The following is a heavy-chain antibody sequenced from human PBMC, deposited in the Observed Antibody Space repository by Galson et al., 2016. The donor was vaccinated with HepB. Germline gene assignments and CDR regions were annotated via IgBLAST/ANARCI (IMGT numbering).Heavy chain of an antibody. Sequence: SLRLSCAASGFTFSTYTMNWVRQAPGKGLEWVSSISSSSFFIYYADTVKGRFTISRDNANNSLYLQMNSLRSEDTAVYYCTNGGSRGDAFEFWGQGTLVTVSS. V-gene: IGHV3-21*01. CDR2: ISSSSFFI. J-gene: IGHJ3*01. CDR1: GFTFSTYT. CDR3: TNGGSRGDAFEF. D-gene: IGHD2-15*01.